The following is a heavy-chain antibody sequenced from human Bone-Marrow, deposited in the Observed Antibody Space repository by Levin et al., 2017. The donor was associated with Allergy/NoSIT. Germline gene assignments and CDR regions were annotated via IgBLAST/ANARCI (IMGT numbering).Heavy chain of an antibody. CDR2: ISSSSSYV. V-gene: IGHV3-21*01. CDR1: GFTFSTYN. J-gene: IGHJ2*01. Sequence: GGSLRLSCAASGFTFSTYNMNWVRQAPGKGLEWVSSISSSSSYVYSADSVKGRFTISRDNAKNSLYLQMSSLRAEDTAVYYCARGSSWYDTWYFGLGGRGTLVTVSS. D-gene: IGHD6-13*01. CDR3: ARGSSWYDTWYFGL.